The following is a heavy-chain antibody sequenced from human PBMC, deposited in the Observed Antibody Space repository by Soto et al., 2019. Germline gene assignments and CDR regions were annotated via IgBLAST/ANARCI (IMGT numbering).Heavy chain of an antibody. V-gene: IGHV1-69*01. CDR2: IIPIFGTA. CDR1: GGTFSSYA. CDR3: GMGVGRSDPHYHSSGYCPADY. J-gene: IGHJ4*02. Sequence: QVQLVQSGAEVKKPGSSVKVSCKASGGTFSSYAISWVRQAPGQGLEWMGGIIPIFGTANYAQKFQGRVTISADESTSTAYVELSSLRSEDTGVYYCGMGVGRSDPHYHSSGYCPADYWGQGTLVTVSS. D-gene: IGHD3-22*01.